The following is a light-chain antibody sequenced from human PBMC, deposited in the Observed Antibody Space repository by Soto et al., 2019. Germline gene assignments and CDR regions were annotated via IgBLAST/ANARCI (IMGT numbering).Light chain of an antibody. CDR1: RSDIGSYNY. CDR2: XXX. J-gene: IGLJ1*01. V-gene: IGLV2-23*01. Sequence: QSVLTQPASVSGSPGQSITISCSGTRSDIGSYNYVAWYQQIPXKXXXXXXXXXXXXPSGVYRRFSGSKSGNTASLTISGLQAEDEADYYCCSYEGGGIYVFGTGTMV. CDR3: CSYEGGGIYV.